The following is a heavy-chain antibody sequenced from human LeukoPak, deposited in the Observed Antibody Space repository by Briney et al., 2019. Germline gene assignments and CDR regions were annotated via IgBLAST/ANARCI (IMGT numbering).Heavy chain of an antibody. V-gene: IGHV4-39*01. CDR1: GGSISRSSDY. CDR3: ARHEIRIYYGSGTLNWFDH. J-gene: IGHJ5*02. Sequence: PSETLSLTCTVSGGSISRSSDYWGWIRQPPGKGLEWIGSTYYSGSTYYNPSLKSRVTISVDSSKNQFSLKLNSVTAADTAVYYCARHEIRIYYGSGTLNWFDHWAQGTLVTVSS. D-gene: IGHD3-10*01. CDR2: TYYSGST.